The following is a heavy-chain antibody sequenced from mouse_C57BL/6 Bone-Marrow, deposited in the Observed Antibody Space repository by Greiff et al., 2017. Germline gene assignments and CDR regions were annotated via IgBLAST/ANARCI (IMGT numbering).Heavy chain of an antibody. V-gene: IGHV2-2*01. Sequence: QVQLQQSGPGLVQPSQSLSITCTVSGFSFTSYGVHWVRQSPGKGLEWLGVIWRGGSTDYNAAFISRMSISKDNSKSQVFFKMNRLQADDTAIYYCARNGDYTGVDYWGQGTTLTVSS. CDR1: GFSFTSYG. CDR2: IWRGGST. J-gene: IGHJ2*01. D-gene: IGHD2-13*01. CDR3: ARNGDYTGVDY.